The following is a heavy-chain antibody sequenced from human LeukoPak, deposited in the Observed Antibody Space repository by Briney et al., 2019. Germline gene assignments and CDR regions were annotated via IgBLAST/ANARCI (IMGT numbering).Heavy chain of an antibody. CDR2: ISGSGGRT. D-gene: IGHD3-10*01. J-gene: IGHJ6*02. V-gene: IGHV3-23*01. CDR1: GFTFSSYA. Sequence: PGGSLRLSCAASGFTFSSYAMSWVRQAPGEGLEWVSAISGSGGRTYYADSVKGRFTISRDNSKNTLYLQMNSLRAEDTAVYYCAKDRRFDGSGSYPKYYYGMDVWGQGTTVTVSS. CDR3: AKDRRFDGSGSYPKYYYGMDV.